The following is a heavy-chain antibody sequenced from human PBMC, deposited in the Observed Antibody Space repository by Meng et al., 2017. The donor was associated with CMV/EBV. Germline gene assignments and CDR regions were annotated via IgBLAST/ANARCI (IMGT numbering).Heavy chain of an antibody. Sequence: QVQLQHWGAGLLQPSETLSLTCAVYGGSFSGYYWSWIRQPPGKGLEWIGEINHSGSTNYNPSLKSRVTISVDTSKNQFSLKLSSVTAADTAVYYCARGVGGWFDPWGQGTLVTVSS. D-gene: IGHD1-26*01. CDR2: INHSGST. CDR3: ARGVGGWFDP. CDR1: GGSFSGYY. V-gene: IGHV4-34*01. J-gene: IGHJ5*02.